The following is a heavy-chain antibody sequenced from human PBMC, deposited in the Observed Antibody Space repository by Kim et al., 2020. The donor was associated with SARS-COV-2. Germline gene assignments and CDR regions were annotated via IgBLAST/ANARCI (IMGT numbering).Heavy chain of an antibody. D-gene: IGHD5-12*01. V-gene: IGHV3-23*05. CDR3: VKGTTVWMGAFDL. Sequence: GGSLRLSCAASGFTFSTYAMTWVRQAPGKGLEWVSSVHSRGGHSYYADSVKGRFTISRGNSQKTLYLQMNSLRAEDTAVYYCVKGTTVWMGAFDLWGQG. CDR1: GFTFSTYA. J-gene: IGHJ3*01. CDR2: VHSRGGHS.